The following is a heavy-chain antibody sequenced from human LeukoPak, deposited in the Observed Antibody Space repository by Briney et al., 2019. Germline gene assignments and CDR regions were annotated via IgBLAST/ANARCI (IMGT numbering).Heavy chain of an antibody. CDR3: ARENLENYSSSWYGWFDP. CDR2: IYYSGST. V-gene: IGHV4-31*03. Sequence: SETLSLTCTVAGGSISSGCYYWSWIRQHPGKGLEWIGYIYYSGSTYYNPSLKSRVTISVDTSKNQFSLKLSSVTAAGTAVYYCARENLENYSSSWYGWFDPWGQGTLVTVSS. D-gene: IGHD6-13*01. J-gene: IGHJ5*02. CDR1: GGSISSGCYY.